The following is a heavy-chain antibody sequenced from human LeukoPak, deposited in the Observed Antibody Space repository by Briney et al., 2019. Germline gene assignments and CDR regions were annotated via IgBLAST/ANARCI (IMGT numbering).Heavy chain of an antibody. CDR2: ISAYNGNT. D-gene: IGHD3-3*01. CDR1: GYTFTSYG. CDR3: ARGPDTIFGVVTPAH. V-gene: IGHV1-18*01. J-gene: IGHJ4*02. Sequence: GASVKVSCKASGYTFTSYGISWVRQAPGQGLEWMGWISAYNGNTNYAQKLQSRVTMTTDTSTSTAYMELRSLRSDDTAVYYCARGPDTIFGVVTPAHWGQGTLVTVSS.